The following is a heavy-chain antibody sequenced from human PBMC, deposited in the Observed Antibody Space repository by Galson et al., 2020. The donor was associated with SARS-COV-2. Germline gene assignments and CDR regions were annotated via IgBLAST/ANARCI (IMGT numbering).Heavy chain of an antibody. J-gene: IGHJ6*02. CDR2: ISDDGSEK. CDR3: ASALLEYRGRLMPSYGMEV. V-gene: IGHV3-30*01. CDR1: GFSFSAYA. Sequence: GGSLRLSCAGSGFSFSAYAMHWVRQAPGKGLEWVAVISDDGSEKHNADSVKGRFSISKDNSKNALYLEMNSLRGEDTAVYYCASALLEYRGRLMPSYGMEVWGQGTTVTVSS. D-gene: IGHD3-10*01.